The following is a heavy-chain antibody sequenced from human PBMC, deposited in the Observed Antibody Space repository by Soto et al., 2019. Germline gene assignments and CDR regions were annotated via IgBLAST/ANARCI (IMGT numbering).Heavy chain of an antibody. D-gene: IGHD2-21*02. CDR3: PTRLDDRGDNYFNSFDP. CDR1: GSSINIGGSW. V-gene: IGHV4-31*03. J-gene: IGHJ5*02. Sequence: SETLSLTCTVSGSSINIGGSWWGWIRRRPGKGLEWIGHIDHSGTACYNPSLITRVTISIDASKNQFSLNLNSVTAADTAVYHCPTRLDDRGDNYFNSFDPWGQGTRATVSS. CDR2: IDHSGTA.